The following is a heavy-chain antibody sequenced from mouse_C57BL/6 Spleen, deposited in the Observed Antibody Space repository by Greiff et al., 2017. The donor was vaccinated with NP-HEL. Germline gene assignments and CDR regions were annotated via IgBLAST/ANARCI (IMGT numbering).Heavy chain of an antibody. J-gene: IGHJ2*01. Sequence: VQLQQSGAELVKPGASVKISCKASGYAFSSYWMNWVKQRPGKGLEWIGQIYPGDGDTNYNGKFKGKATLTADKSSSTAYMQLSSLTSEDSAVYFCAGGLFDYDFDYWGKGTTLTVSS. CDR2: IYPGDGDT. V-gene: IGHV1-80*01. D-gene: IGHD2-4*01. CDR3: AGGLFDYDFDY. CDR1: GYAFSSYW.